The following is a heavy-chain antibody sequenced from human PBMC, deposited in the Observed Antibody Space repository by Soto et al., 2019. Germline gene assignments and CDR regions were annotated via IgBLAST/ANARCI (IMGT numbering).Heavy chain of an antibody. CDR1: GFTFGSYA. CDR3: AQDFGGRRPFHF. V-gene: IGHV3-23*01. Sequence: EVQLLESGEGLVRPGGSLRLSCVASGFTFGSYAMTWVRQAPGKGLEWVSALTNSASTTYYADSVTGRFTISRDNSKNTLYLQMNNLRAEDTAVYYCAQDFGGRRPFHFWGQGTLVTVSS. J-gene: IGHJ4*02. CDR2: LTNSASTT. D-gene: IGHD1-26*01.